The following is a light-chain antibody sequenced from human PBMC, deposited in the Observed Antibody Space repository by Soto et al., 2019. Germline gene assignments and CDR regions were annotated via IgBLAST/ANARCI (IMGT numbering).Light chain of an antibody. CDR3: QQRSNWPLT. Sequence: EIVLTQSPATLSLSPGERATLSCRASQSVSRYLVWYQQKPGQAPRLLIHDASTRATGIPARFSGSGSGTDFTLTVSSLDPEDFAVYFCQQRSNWPLTFGGGTKVEIK. J-gene: IGKJ4*01. CDR1: QSVSRY. V-gene: IGKV3-11*01. CDR2: DAS.